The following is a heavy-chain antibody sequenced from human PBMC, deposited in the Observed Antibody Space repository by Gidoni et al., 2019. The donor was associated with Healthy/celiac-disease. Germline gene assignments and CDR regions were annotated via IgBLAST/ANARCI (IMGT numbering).Heavy chain of an antibody. Sequence: QVQLVESGGGVVQPGSSLRLSCAASGFTFSRYAMHWVRQAPGKGLEWVAVISDDGSNKYYADSVKGRFTISRDNSKNTLYLQMNSLRAEDTAVYYCARAEAAAATGHYYYMDVWGKGTTVTVSS. CDR1: GFTFSRYA. D-gene: IGHD6-13*01. CDR3: ARAEAAAATGHYYYMDV. J-gene: IGHJ6*03. CDR2: ISDDGSNK. V-gene: IGHV3-30-3*01.